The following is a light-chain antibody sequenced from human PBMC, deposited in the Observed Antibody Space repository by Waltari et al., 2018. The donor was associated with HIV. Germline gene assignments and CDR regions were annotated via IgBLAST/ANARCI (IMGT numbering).Light chain of an antibody. CDR2: EVA. CDR1: QSLLHSDGMTF. V-gene: IGKV2D-29*01. Sequence: DIVMTQTPLSLSVTPGQPDSISCKSRQSLLHSDGMTFLYWYLQRSGQPPKLLIYEVANRCAGGTHRSSGSGSGTDFTMKISRVEAEDVGVYYCRQRIHLPGLTFGGGTKVEIK. CDR3: RQRIHLPGLT. J-gene: IGKJ4*01.